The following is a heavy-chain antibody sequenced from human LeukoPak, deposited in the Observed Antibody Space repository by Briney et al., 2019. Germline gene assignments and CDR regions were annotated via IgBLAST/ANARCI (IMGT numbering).Heavy chain of an antibody. D-gene: IGHD3-16*01. J-gene: IGHJ5*02. CDR1: GGSISSYY. CDR3: ARFTPQGYGWGGYNRFDP. Sequence: SETLSLTCTVSGGSISSYYWNWIRQPPGKGLEWIGYIYYSGSTNYDPSLKSRVTISVDTSENQFSLNLTSVTAADTAVYYCARFTPQGYGWGGYNRFDPWGQGTLVTVSS. V-gene: IGHV4-59*01. CDR2: IYYSGST.